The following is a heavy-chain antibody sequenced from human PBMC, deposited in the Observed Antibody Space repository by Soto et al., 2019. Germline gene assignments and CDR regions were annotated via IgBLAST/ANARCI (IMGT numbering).Heavy chain of an antibody. CDR1: GGSISSYY. CDR3: ARGSGNPYFDY. Sequence: PSETLSLTCPVSGGSISSYYLSWIRQPPGKGLEWIGYIYYSGTTNYNPSLKSRVTMSVDTPKNQISLKVTSVTAADTAVYYCARGSGNPYFDYWGQGTLVTVSS. V-gene: IGHV4-59*08. CDR2: IYYSGTT. D-gene: IGHD1-26*01. J-gene: IGHJ4*02.